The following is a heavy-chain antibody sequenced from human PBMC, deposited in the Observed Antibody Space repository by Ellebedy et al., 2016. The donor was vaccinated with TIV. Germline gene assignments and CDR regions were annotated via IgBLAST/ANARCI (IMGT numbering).Heavy chain of an antibody. Sequence: SETLSLTXSVSGGSIASSYWSWIRQPPGKGLEWIGYLYYSGITNYNPSLKSRVTISVDTSKNQFSLKLTSVTAADTAVYYCARAPRKAWFDPWGQGTLVTVSS. CDR1: GGSIASSY. V-gene: IGHV4-59*01. CDR3: ARAPRKAWFDP. J-gene: IGHJ5*02. CDR2: LYYSGIT.